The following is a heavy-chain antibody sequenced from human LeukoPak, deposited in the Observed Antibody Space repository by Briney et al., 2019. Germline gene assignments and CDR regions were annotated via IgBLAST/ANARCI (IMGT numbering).Heavy chain of an antibody. Sequence: GASVKVSCKASGYTFTSYDINWVRQATGQGLEWMGWMNPNSCNTGYAQKFQGRVTMTRNTSISTAYTEVSSLRSEDTAVYYCARGYYGSGSYPWGQGTLVTVSS. J-gene: IGHJ5*02. CDR2: MNPNSCNT. CDR1: GYTFTSYD. D-gene: IGHD3-10*01. V-gene: IGHV1-8*01. CDR3: ARGYYGSGSYP.